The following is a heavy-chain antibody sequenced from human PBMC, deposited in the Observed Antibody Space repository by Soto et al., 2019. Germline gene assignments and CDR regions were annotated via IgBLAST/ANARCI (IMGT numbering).Heavy chain of an antibody. Sequence: VQVVESGGGLVKPGGSLRLSCAASGLNFGNAWMSWVRQAPGKGLEWVGRIKNKKDGGTTDYAAPVEGRFIISRDDSRNTLYLQMSSLRTEDTAVYYCTTDPGDFEDYWGQGTQVIVSS. CDR2: IKNKKDGGTT. CDR1: GLNFGNAW. D-gene: IGHD4-17*01. J-gene: IGHJ4*02. V-gene: IGHV3-15*01. CDR3: TTDPGDFEDY.